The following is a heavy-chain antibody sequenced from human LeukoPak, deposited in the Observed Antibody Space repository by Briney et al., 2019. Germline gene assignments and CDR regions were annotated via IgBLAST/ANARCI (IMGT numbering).Heavy chain of an antibody. CDR1: GGSISSSSYY. V-gene: IGHV4-39*07. Sequence: SETLSLTCTVSGGSISSSSYYWGWIRQPPGKGLEWIGSIYYSGSTYYNPSLKSRVTISVNTSKNQFSLKLSSVTAADTAVYYCARGPTRDDVFDIWGQGTMVTVSS. CDR2: IYYSGST. CDR3: ARGPTRDDVFDI. J-gene: IGHJ3*02.